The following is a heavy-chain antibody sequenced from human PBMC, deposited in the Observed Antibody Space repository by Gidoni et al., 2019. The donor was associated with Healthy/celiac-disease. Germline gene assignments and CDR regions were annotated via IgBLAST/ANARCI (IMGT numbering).Heavy chain of an antibody. Sequence: QVQLVESGGGVVQPGRSLRLSCAASGFTFSSYGMHWVRQAPGKGLEWVAVISYDGSNKYYADSVKGRFTISRDNSKNTLYLQMNSLRAEDTAVYYCANSEGSYGDRFDYWGQGTLVTVSS. CDR2: ISYDGSNK. J-gene: IGHJ4*02. CDR3: ANSEGSYGDRFDY. CDR1: GFTFSSYG. V-gene: IGHV3-30*18. D-gene: IGHD4-17*01.